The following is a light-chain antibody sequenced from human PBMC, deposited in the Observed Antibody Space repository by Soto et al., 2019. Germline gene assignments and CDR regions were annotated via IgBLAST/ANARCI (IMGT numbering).Light chain of an antibody. CDR3: QQSYSTPRT. V-gene: IGKV1-39*01. CDR2: AAS. Sequence: DIQMTQSPSSLSASVGDRVTITCRASQRVSTYLNWYQQKPEKAPKLLIYAASSLQSGVPSRFSGSGSGTDFTLTISSLQPEDFATYYCQQSYSTPRTFVHGTKLEIK. CDR1: QRVSTY. J-gene: IGKJ2*01.